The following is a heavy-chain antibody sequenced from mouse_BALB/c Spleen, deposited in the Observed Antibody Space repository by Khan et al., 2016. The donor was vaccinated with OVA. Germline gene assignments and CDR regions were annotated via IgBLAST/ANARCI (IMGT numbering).Heavy chain of an antibody. D-gene: IGHD2-13*01. CDR2: ISSGGDYT. J-gene: IGHJ3*01. V-gene: IGHV5-6*01. CDR1: GFTFSSYS. CDR3: GDDLTGEFAY. Sequence: PLVASGGDLVKPGGSLKLSCAASGFTFSSYSMSWVRQTPDKRLEWVASISSGGDYTYYPDSVKGRFTISRDNAKNTLYLQMSDLKREDTDMDYCGDDLTGEFAYGGQGKKVTV.